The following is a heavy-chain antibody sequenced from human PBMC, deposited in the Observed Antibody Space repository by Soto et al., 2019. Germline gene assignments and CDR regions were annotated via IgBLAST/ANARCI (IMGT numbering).Heavy chain of an antibody. CDR1: GGSISGYF. Sequence: SETLSLTCTVSGGSISGYFWSWIRQPPGKGLEWIGYIYYNGNTNYNPSLKSRVTISLDASKNQFSLKLNSVTAADTAMYYCAREGIYDILTGYYNNWVDPWGQGTLVTVSS. D-gene: IGHD3-9*01. V-gene: IGHV4-59*01. J-gene: IGHJ5*02. CDR3: AREGIYDILTGYYNNWVDP. CDR2: IYYNGNT.